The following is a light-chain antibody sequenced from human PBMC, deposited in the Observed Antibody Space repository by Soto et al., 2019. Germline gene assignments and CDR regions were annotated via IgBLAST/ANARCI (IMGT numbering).Light chain of an antibody. CDR1: QSVNRY. CDR2: DTS. Sequence: EIVLTQSPATLSLSPGERATLSCRASQSVNRYLAWYQQKPGQTPRLLIYDTSNRATDIPARFSGSGSGTDFTLTISSPEPEDFAVYYCQQRINWPLTFGGGTKVEFK. J-gene: IGKJ4*01. V-gene: IGKV3-11*01. CDR3: QQRINWPLT.